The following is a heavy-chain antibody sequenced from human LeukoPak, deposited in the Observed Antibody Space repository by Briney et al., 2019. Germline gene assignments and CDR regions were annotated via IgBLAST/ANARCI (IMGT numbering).Heavy chain of an antibody. V-gene: IGHV4-59*12. D-gene: IGHD5-24*01. Sequence: SETLSLTCSVSGGSISTYYWTWIRQPPGKGLEWIGYIYYSGSTNYNPSLKSRLTISVDKSKNQFSLKLTSVTAADTALYYCARSGSKWLPYFDYWGQGILVTVSS. CDR3: ARSGSKWLPYFDY. CDR2: IYYSGST. J-gene: IGHJ4*02. CDR1: GGSISTYY.